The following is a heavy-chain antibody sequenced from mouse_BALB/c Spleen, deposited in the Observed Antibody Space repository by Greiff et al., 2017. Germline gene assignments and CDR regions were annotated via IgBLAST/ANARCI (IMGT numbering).Heavy chain of an antibody. Sequence: DVQLVESGGGLVKPGGSLKLSCAASGFTFSSYAMSWVRQSPEKRLEWVAEISSGGSYTYYPDTVTGRFTISRDNAKNTLYLEMSSLRSEDTAMYYCAREGDYYAMDYWGQGTSVTVSS. CDR2: ISSGGSYT. CDR1: GFTFSSYA. J-gene: IGHJ4*01. V-gene: IGHV5-9-4*01. CDR3: AREGDYYAMDY.